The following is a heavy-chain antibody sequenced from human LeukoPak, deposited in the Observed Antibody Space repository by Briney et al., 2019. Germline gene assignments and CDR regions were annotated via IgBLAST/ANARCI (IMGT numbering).Heavy chain of an antibody. D-gene: IGHD3-22*01. Sequence: GASVKVSCKASGYTFTGYYMHWVRQAPGQGLEWMGWINPNSGGTNYAQKFQGRVTMTRDTSISTAHMELSRLRSDDTAVYYCARAGGATMIVVVTRPLYFDYWGQGTLVTVSS. J-gene: IGHJ4*02. CDR3: ARAGGATMIVVVTRPLYFDY. V-gene: IGHV1-2*02. CDR1: GYTFTGYY. CDR2: INPNSGGT.